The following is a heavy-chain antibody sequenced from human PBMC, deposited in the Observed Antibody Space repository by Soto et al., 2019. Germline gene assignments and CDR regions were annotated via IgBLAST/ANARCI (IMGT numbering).Heavy chain of an antibody. V-gene: IGHV3-21*01. D-gene: IGHD3-9*01. J-gene: IGHJ3*02. CDR1: GFTFSSYS. CDR3: ARSLRGILDAFYI. CDR2: ISSSNNNI. Sequence: PGGSLRLSCAASGFTFSSYSMNWVRQAPGKGLEWVSSISSSNNNIYYADSVKGRFTISRDNAKNSLYLQMNTLRAEDTAVYYCARSLRGILDAFYIWGQGTMVTVS.